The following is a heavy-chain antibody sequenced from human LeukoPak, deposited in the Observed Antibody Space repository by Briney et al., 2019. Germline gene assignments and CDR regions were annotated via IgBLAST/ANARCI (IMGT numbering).Heavy chain of an antibody. D-gene: IGHD4-17*01. CDR1: GGSFSGYY. V-gene: IGHV4-34*01. Sequence: SETLSLTCAVYGGSFSGYYRSWIRQPPGKGLEWIGEINHSGSTNYNPSLKSRVTISVDTSKNQFSLKLSSVTAADTAVYYCASFHDYGDPWGQGTLVTVSS. CDR3: ASFHDYGDP. CDR2: INHSGST. J-gene: IGHJ5*02.